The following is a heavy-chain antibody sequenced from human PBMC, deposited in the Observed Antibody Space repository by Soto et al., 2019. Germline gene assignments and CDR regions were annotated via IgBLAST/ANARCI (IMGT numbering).Heavy chain of an antibody. V-gene: IGHV3-23*01. Sequence: GGSLRLSCAASGFTFSSYAMSWVRQAPGQGLEWVSVISGSSSSTHDADFAKGRFTISRDNSKNTLYLQMSRLRAEDTAVYYCAKITAVYYDNSGANFDYWGQGTLVTVSS. J-gene: IGHJ4*02. CDR3: AKITAVYYDNSGANFDY. CDR2: ISGSSSST. CDR1: GFTFSSYA. D-gene: IGHD3-22*01.